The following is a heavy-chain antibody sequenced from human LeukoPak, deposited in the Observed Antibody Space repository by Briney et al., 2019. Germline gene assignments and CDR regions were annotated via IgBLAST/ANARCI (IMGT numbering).Heavy chain of an antibody. D-gene: IGHD3-3*01. J-gene: IGHJ5*02. V-gene: IGHV4-61*02. CDR3: ARDRYDFWSGGSRFDP. Sequence: SQTLSLTCTVSGGSISSGSYYWSWIRQPAGKGLEWIGRFYTSGSTNYNPSLKSRVTISVDTSKNQFSLKLSSVTAADTAVYYCARDRYDFWSGGSRFDPWGQGTLVTVSS. CDR2: FYTSGST. CDR1: GGSISSGSYY.